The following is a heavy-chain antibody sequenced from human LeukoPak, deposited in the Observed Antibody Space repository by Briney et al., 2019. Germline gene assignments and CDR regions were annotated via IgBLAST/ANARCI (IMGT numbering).Heavy chain of an antibody. V-gene: IGHV4-34*01. CDR3: ARRGHGSSWYPNFEPNYYYGMDV. D-gene: IGHD6-13*01. Sequence: NPSETLSLTCAVYGGSFSGYYWSWIRQPPGKGLEWIGEINHSGSTNYNPSLKSRVTISVDTSKNQFSLKLSSVTAADTAVYYCARRGHGSSWYPNFEPNYYYGMDVWGQGTTVTVSS. CDR2: INHSGST. J-gene: IGHJ6*02. CDR1: GGSFSGYY.